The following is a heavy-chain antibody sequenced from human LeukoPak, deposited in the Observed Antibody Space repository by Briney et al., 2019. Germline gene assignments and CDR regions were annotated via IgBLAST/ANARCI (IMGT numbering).Heavy chain of an antibody. J-gene: IGHJ4*02. Sequence: PSETLSLTCTVSGGSISSYYWSWIRQPPGKGLEWIGYIYYSGSTNYNPSLKSRVTISVDTSKNQFSLKLSSVTAADTAVYYCARHKGSGSYYAFDYWDQGTLVTVSS. D-gene: IGHD1-26*01. V-gene: IGHV4-59*08. CDR2: IYYSGST. CDR3: ARHKGSGSYYAFDY. CDR1: GGSISSYY.